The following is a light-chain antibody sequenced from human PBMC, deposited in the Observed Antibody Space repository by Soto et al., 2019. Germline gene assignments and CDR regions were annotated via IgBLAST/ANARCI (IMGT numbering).Light chain of an antibody. CDR1: SSNLGSHY. J-gene: IGLJ3*02. CDR3: AVWDASLTGWV. Sequence: QSALTQPPSASGTPGQSLTISCAGSSSNLGSHYVYWYQHLPGTAPKLLIFRDGQPPSGVPDRFFGCKSGTSASLAISGRRSADEEHYYCAVWDASLTGWVFGGGTKLTVL. CDR2: RDG. V-gene: IGLV1-47*01.